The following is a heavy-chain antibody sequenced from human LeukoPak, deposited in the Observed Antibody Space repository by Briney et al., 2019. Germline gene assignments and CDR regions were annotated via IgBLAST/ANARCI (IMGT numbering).Heavy chain of an antibody. CDR1: GFTFSSYS. J-gene: IGHJ4*02. CDR3: ARGITTTLVVTGRYFDY. Sequence: GGSLRLSCAASGFTFSSYSVNCVRHAPGKGLEWVSYISGSSTTIYYADSVKGRFTISRDNARNSVYLQMNSLRDEDTAVYYCARGITTTLVVTGRYFDYWGRGTRVTVSS. CDR2: ISGSSTTI. V-gene: IGHV3-48*02. D-gene: IGHD3-22*01.